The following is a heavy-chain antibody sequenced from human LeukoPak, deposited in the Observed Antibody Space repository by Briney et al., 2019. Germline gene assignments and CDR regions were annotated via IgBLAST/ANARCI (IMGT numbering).Heavy chain of an antibody. D-gene: IGHD2-15*01. V-gene: IGHV4-30-4*01. Sequence: PSQTLSLTCTVSGGSISSGDYYWSWIRQPPGKGLEWIGYIYYSGSTYYNPSLESRLTISVDTSKNQFSLRLSSVTAADTAVYYCASIPYCSGGSCYSYFDYWGQGTLVTVSS. CDR2: IYYSGST. J-gene: IGHJ4*02. CDR1: GGSISSGDYY. CDR3: ASIPYCSGGSCYSYFDY.